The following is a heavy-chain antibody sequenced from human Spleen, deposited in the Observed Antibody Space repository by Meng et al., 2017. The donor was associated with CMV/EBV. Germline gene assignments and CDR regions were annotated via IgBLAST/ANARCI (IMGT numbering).Heavy chain of an antibody. CDR1: GYNFIGYH. CDR2: INPSSGVT. CDR3: ARYSYAYGVFDY. D-gene: IGHD5-18*01. J-gene: IGHJ4*02. V-gene: IGHV1-2*02. Sequence: ASVKVSCKASGYNFIGYHIHWVRQAPGQGLEWMGWINPSSGVTKYAQRFQGRVTMTRDTSISTASMELSRLRSDDSAFYYCARYSYAYGVFDYWGQGTLVTVSS.